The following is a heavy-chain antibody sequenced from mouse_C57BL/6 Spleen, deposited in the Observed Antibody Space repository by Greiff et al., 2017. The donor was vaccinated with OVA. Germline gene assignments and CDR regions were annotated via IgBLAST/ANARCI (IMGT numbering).Heavy chain of an antibody. CDR1: GFTFSDYY. CDR2: INYDGSST. Sequence: EVKLVESEGGLVQPGRSMKLSCTASGFTFSDYYMAWVRQVPEKGLEWVANINYDGSSTYYLDSLKSRFIISRDNAKNILYLQMSSLKSEDTATYYCARGDRAYYFDYWGQGTTLTVSS. CDR3: ARGDRAYYFDY. V-gene: IGHV5-16*01. J-gene: IGHJ2*01.